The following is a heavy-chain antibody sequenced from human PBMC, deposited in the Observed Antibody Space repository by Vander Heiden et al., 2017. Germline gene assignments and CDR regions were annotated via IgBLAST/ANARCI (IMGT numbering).Heavy chain of an antibody. CDR2: ISGSGSPI. CDR3: ARGTTMVRGVNWLDP. CDR1: GLRFSSYS. V-gene: IGHV3-48*02. D-gene: IGHD3-10*01. J-gene: IGHJ5*02. Sequence: EVQLVESGGGLVPPGGSLRLSCATSGLRFSSYSMNWVRQTPGKGLEWLSYISGSGSPIYYADSVKGRFTISRDNAKNSLYLQTDSLRDEDTAVYYCARGTTMVRGVNWLDPWGQGTLVTVSS.